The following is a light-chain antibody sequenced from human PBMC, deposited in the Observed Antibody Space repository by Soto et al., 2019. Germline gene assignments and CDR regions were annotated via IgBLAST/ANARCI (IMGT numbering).Light chain of an antibody. CDR1: SSDVGGYNY. Sequence: QYVLTRAPSTSGSPGQSVTISCTGTSSDVGGYNYVSWYQHHPGKAPKLIIYEVTKRPSGVPDRFSGSKSGNTASLSVSGLQAEDEADYYCSSYADTTYVFGTGTKVTVL. CDR2: EVT. V-gene: IGLV2-8*01. CDR3: SSYADTTYV. J-gene: IGLJ1*01.